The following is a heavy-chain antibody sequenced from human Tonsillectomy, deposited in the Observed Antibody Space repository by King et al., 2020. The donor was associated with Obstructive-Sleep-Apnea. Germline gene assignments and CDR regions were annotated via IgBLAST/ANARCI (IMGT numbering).Heavy chain of an antibody. V-gene: IGHV1-3*01. CDR3: ARDGPHFFFDN. J-gene: IGHJ4*02. Sequence: QLVQSGAEVKKPGASVKVSCKGSGYTFTSYAIHWVRQAPGQRLEWVGWINAGKGNTKYSQTFQGRVTITWDTSASTTYLELSSLRSEDTAVYYCARDGPHFFFDNWGQGTLVTVSS. CDR2: INAGKGNT. CDR1: GYTFTSYA.